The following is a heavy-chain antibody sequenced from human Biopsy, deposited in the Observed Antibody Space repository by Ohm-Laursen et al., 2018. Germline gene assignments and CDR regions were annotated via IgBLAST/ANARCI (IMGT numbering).Heavy chain of an antibody. Sequence: TLSLTCIVSGGSVSSGGFYWSWIRPHPGKGLEWIGYIYYSGTTYYNPSLKSLVTISVDTSKNQLSLKLDSVTAADTAVYYCARSPYGGTRYWFFDLWGRGTLVTVSS. V-gene: IGHV4-31*01. J-gene: IGHJ2*01. CDR3: ARSPYGGTRYWFFDL. D-gene: IGHD4-23*01. CDR2: IYYSGTT. CDR1: GGSVSSGGFY.